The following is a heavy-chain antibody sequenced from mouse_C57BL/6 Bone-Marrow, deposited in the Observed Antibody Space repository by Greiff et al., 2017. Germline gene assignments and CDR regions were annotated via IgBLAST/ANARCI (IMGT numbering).Heavy chain of an antibody. CDR3: ASSNFDFDD. D-gene: IGHD2-5*01. V-gene: IGHV14-3*01. J-gene: IGHJ2*01. CDR1: GFNIKNTY. Sequence: EVQLQQSVAELVRPGASVKLSCTASGFNIKNTYMHWVKQRPEQGLEWIGRLDPAYGNTKYAPKFQGQATITADTSSNIVYLQLSSLTSEYTAIDYFASSNFDFDDWGQGTTLTVSS. CDR2: LDPAYGNT.